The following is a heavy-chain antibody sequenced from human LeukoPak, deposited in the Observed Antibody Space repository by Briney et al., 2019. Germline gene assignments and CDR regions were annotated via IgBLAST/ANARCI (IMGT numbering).Heavy chain of an antibody. CDR1: GFLFNDYS. J-gene: IGHJ4*02. CDR2: IGIDSGNT. CDR3: ARDFRFAFDN. V-gene: IGHV3-48*01. Sequence: GGSLRLSCSATGFLFNDYSMNWVRQAPGKGLEWISYIGIDSGNTHYADSVRGRFVISADRATNSVYLHMTRLRVDDTAVYYCARDFRFAFDNWGQGTLVTVSS. D-gene: IGHD3-10*01.